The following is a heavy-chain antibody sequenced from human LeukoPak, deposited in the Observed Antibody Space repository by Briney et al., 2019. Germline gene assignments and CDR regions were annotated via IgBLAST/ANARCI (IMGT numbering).Heavy chain of an antibody. CDR3: AREGPNYFDY. V-gene: IGHV3-53*01. J-gene: IGHJ4*02. CDR1: GFTVSDNY. Sequence: GGSLRLSCAASGFTVSDNYMSWVRQAPGKGLEWVSVIYSGGITYHADSVKGRFTISRDNSKNTLYLQMNSLRDEDTAVYYCAREGPNYFDYWGQGTLVTVSS. CDR2: IYSGGIT.